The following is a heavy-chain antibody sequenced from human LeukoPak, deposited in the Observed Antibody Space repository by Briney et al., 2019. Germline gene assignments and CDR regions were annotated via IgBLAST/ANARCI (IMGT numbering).Heavy chain of an antibody. V-gene: IGHV3-33*01. CDR2: VWSDGNGK. D-gene: IGHD4-17*01. Sequence: PGGSLRLSCAASGFTFSTYGMHWVRQAPGKGLEWVALVWSDGNGKFYADSVKGRFTISRDNSKNTLYLRMNSLRAEDTTVYYCVRVLTVTFDSWGQGTLVTVSS. J-gene: IGHJ4*02. CDR3: VRVLTVTFDS. CDR1: GFTFSTYG.